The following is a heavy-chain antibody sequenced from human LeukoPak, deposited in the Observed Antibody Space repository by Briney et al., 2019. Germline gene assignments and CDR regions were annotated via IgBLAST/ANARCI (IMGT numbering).Heavy chain of an antibody. D-gene: IGHD2-2*01. CDR3: ATSVDIVVVPAAARGYYYGMDL. Sequence: GASVTVSCKVSGYTLTELSMHWVRQAPGQGLEWMGGFDPEVGETIYAQKFPGRVTMPASTSTAPAYIALTSLRSEHTAVYYCATSVDIVVVPAAARGYYYGMDLWGQGTTVTVSS. CDR2: FDPEVGET. V-gene: IGHV1-24*01. CDR1: GYTLTELS. J-gene: IGHJ6*02.